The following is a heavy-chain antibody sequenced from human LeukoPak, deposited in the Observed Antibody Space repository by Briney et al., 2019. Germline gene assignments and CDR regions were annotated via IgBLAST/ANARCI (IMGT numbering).Heavy chain of an antibody. D-gene: IGHD5-18*01. CDR3: ARDRAGYGSAFDY. V-gene: IGHV3-33*01. Sequence: GGSLRLSCAASGFTFSSYGMHWVRQAPGKGLEWVAVIWYDGSNKYYADSVKGRFTISRDNSKNTLYLQMNSLRAEDTAVYYCARDRAGYGSAFDYWGQGTLVTVSS. J-gene: IGHJ4*02. CDR2: IWYDGSNK. CDR1: GFTFSSYG.